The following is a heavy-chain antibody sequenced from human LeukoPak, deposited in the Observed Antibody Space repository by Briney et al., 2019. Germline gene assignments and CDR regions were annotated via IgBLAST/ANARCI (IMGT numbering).Heavy chain of an antibody. CDR3: AKMQWLATNYY. Sequence: GGSLRHSCAASGFTFSGYGMHWVRQAPGKGLEWVAVISYDGSNKFYADSVKGRFTVSRDNSKNTLYLQMNSLRAEDTAVYYCAKMQWLATNYYWGQGTLVTVSS. D-gene: IGHD6-19*01. J-gene: IGHJ4*02. CDR1: GFTFSGYG. V-gene: IGHV3-30*18. CDR2: ISYDGSNK.